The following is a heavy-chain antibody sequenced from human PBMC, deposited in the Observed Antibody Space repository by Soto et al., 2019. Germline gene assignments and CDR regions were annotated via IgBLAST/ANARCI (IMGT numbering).Heavy chain of an antibody. CDR1: GGSISSDSSS. V-gene: IGHV4-39*07. D-gene: IGHD2-15*01. Sequence: SETLSLTCTVSGGSISSDSSSWGLIRQPPGKGLEWIGSIYYSGSTYYNPSLKSRVTISVDTSKNQFSLKLSSVTAAYTAVYYCARDRCFGGSGHRRPYIDYSSRGTEVTVS. J-gene: IGHJ4*02. CDR2: IYYSGST. CDR3: ARDRCFGGSGHRRPYIDY.